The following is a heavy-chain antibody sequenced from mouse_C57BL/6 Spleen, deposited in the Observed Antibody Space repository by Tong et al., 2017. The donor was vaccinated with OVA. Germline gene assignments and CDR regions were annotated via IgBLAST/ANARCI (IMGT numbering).Heavy chain of an antibody. CDR1: GYAFTNYL. Sequence: VQLQESGAELVRPGTSVKVSCKASGYAFTNYLIEWVKQRPGQGLEWIGVINPGSGGTNYNEKFKGKATLTADKSSSTAYMQLSRLTSEDSAVYFCARGGYYGSGFAYWGQGTLVTVSA. CDR3: ARGGYYGSGFAY. CDR2: INPGSGGT. V-gene: IGHV1-54*01. J-gene: IGHJ3*01. D-gene: IGHD1-1*01.